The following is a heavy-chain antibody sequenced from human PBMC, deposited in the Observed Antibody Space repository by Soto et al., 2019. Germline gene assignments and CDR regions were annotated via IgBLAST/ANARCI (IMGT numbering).Heavy chain of an antibody. V-gene: IGHV1-18*01. Sequence: ASVKVSCKASGYTFTSYGISWVRQAPGRGLEWMGWISAYNGNTNYAQKLQGRVTMTTDTSTSTAYMELRSLRSDDTAVYHCARDRDIVAIGFYYGMDVWGQGTTVTDSS. CDR2: ISAYNGNT. CDR1: GYTFTSYG. J-gene: IGHJ6*02. CDR3: ARDRDIVAIGFYYGMDV. D-gene: IGHD5-12*01.